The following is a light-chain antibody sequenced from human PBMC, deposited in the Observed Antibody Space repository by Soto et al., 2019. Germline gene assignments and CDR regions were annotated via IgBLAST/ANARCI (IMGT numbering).Light chain of an antibody. CDR1: SSNIGNNY. Sequence: QSVLTQPPSVSAAPGQKVTISCSGSSSNIGNNYVSWDQQLPGTAPKLLIYDNNKRPSGIPDRFSGSKSGTSGTLDITGLQTGDEADYYGATWDGSLPAEVFGGGTKLTVL. CDR2: DNN. J-gene: IGLJ2*01. CDR3: ATWDGSLPAEV. V-gene: IGLV1-51*01.